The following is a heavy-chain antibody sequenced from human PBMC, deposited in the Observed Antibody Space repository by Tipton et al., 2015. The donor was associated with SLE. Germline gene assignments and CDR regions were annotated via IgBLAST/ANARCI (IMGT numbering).Heavy chain of an antibody. CDR1: GFIVGGTY. CDR2: IYKGGSR. D-gene: IGHD3/OR15-3a*01. V-gene: IGHV3-53*05. J-gene: IGHJ4*02. CDR3: AKGREWTEYGSNALDY. Sequence: LRLSCVGSGFIVGGTYMSWVRQAPGKGLEWVSYIYKGGSRYYAGPVKGRFTITRDNSKNTLYLQMDCLSAEDSAVYFCAKGREWTEYGSNALDYWGQGILVTVSS.